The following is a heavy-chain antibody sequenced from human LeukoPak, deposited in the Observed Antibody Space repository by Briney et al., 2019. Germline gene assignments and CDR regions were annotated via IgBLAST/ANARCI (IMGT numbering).Heavy chain of an antibody. CDR1: GGSVSNYY. V-gene: IGHV4-59*02. D-gene: IGHD3-16*01. CDR3: ARDRNPANNDYYVWGPFDF. CDR2: IYYTGST. J-gene: IGHJ3*01. Sequence: SETLSLTCTVSGGSVSNYYWSWIRQSPGKGLEWIGYIYYTGSTNSNPSLKSRVTISMDTSKNQLSLKLTSVTAADTALYYCARDRNPANNDYYVWGPFDFWGQGTVVSVSS.